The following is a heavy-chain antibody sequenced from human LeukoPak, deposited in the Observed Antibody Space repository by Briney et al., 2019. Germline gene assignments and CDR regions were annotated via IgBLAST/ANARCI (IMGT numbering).Heavy chain of an antibody. Sequence: PGGSLRLSCAASGFTFSSYWMSWVRQAPGKGLEWVANIKQDGSEKYYVDSVKGRFTISRDNAKNSLYLQMNSLRAEDTAVYYCASGYARSARHQSDFWGQGTVVTVSS. CDR2: IKQDGSEK. V-gene: IGHV3-7*03. CDR3: ASGYARSARHQSDF. CDR1: GFTFSSYW. D-gene: IGHD5-12*01. J-gene: IGHJ4*02.